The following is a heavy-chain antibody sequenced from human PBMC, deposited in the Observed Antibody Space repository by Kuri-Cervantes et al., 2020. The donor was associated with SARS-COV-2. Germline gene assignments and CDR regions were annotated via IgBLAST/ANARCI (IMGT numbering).Heavy chain of an antibody. CDR1: GGSISRYY. D-gene: IGHD5/OR15-5a*01. CDR3: AREVDYYSSGGYMDV. CDR2: IYTSGNT. V-gene: IGHV4-4*07. J-gene: IGHJ6*03. Sequence: GSLRLSCTVSGGSISRYYWSWIRQAAGEGLEWIGRIYTSGNTNYNPSLKSLVNMSVDTSKNQFSLKLNSVTAADTAVYYCAREVDYYSSGGYMDVWGKGTTVTVSS.